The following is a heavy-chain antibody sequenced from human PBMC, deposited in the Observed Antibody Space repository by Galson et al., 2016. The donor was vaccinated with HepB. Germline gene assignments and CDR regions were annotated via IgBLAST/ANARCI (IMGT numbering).Heavy chain of an antibody. CDR2: IDPNDSDT. J-gene: IGHJ4*02. CDR3: AGLKDRNYYYSSGYPY. CDR1: GYSFSNYW. V-gene: IGHV5-51*01. D-gene: IGHD3-22*01. Sequence: QSGAEVKKPGNSLKISCKGFGYSFSNYWIAWVRQMPGKGLEWMGVIDPNDSDTRYSPSFQGQVTISADKSISTAYLQWSSLKASDTAMYYCAGLKDRNYYYSSGYPYWGQGSPVTVSS.